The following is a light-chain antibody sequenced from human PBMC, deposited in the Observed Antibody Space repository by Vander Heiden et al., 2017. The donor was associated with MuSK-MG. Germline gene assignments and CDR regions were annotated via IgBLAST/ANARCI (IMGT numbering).Light chain of an antibody. CDR3: QQYDSSPLT. V-gene: IGKV3-20*01. CDR1: QSVGSTY. J-gene: IGKJ2*01. Sequence: EIVLTHSPGTLSLSPGERATLSCKTSQSVGSTYLAWYQQRPGHAPRLLIYSASSRATGVPDRFSGSGSGTDFTLTIVRLEPEDFAVYYCQQYDSSPLTFGQGTKLEIK. CDR2: SAS.